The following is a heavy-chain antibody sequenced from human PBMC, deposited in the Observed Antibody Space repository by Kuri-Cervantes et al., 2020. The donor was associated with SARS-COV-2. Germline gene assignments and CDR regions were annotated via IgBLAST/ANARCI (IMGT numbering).Heavy chain of an antibody. Sequence: GESLKISCSASGFTFSSYAMSWVRQAPGKGLEWVSTISGSGGSTYYADSVKGRFTISRDNSKNTLYLKMNSLRAEDTAVYYCAKASPTSYSSGWYAHYWGQGTLVTVSS. CDR2: ISGSGGST. CDR1: GFTFSSYA. J-gene: IGHJ4*02. CDR3: AKASPTSYSSGWYAHY. V-gene: IGHV3-23*01. D-gene: IGHD6-19*01.